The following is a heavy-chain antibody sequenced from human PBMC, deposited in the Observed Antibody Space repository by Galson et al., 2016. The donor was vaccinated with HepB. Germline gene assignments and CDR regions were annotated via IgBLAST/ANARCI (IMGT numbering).Heavy chain of an antibody. D-gene: IGHD1-1*01. V-gene: IGHV4-39*01. CDR2: IDYSGTT. CDR1: GGSISSRSYY. CDR3: VRLLEKKGDYYYYGMDV. Sequence: SETLSLTCTVSGGSISSRSYYWGWTRQPPGKGLEWIGTIDYSGTTYYNPSLKSRVTTSVDTSKNQFSLKLSSVTAADTAVYYCVRLLEKKGDYYYYGMDVWGHGTTVTVSS. J-gene: IGHJ6*02.